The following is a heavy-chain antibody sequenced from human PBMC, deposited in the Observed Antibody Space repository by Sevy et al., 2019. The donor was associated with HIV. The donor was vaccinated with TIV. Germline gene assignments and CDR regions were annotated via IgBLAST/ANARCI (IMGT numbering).Heavy chain of an antibody. D-gene: IGHD2-2*01. J-gene: IGHJ6*03. Sequence: ASVKVSCKASGGTFRSYAISWVRQAPGQGLEWMGGIIPIFGTANYAQKFQGRVTITADESTSTAYMELSSLSSEDTAVYDCAGGGSYCSSTSCLPPPRPADYYYYIDVWGKGTTVTVSS. V-gene: IGHV1-69*13. CDR2: IIPIFGTA. CDR1: GGTFRSYA. CDR3: AGGGSYCSSTSCLPPPRPADYYYYIDV.